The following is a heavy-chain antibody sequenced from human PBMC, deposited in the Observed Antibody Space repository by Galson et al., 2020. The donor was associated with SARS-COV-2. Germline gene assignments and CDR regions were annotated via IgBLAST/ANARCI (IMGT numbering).Heavy chain of an antibody. CDR3: ARAFAIVPTAPKYYFDY. CDR1: GYTFTSYT. Sequence: ASVKVSCKPSGYTFTSYTITWVRQAPGQGLERMGMVNTYNGNTNYAQNLQGRVTMTTDTSTTTAYMELRSLKSDDTAVYYCARAFAIVPTAPKYYFDYWGQGTLVTVSS. V-gene: IGHV1-18*04. CDR2: VNTYNGNT. J-gene: IGHJ4*02. D-gene: IGHD2-2*01.